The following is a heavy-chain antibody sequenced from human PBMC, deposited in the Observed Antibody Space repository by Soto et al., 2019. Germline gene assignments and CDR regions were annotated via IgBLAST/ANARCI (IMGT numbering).Heavy chain of an antibody. CDR3: ARGSYDFWSVYYTFYYYYGMDV. CDR2: MNPNSGNT. D-gene: IGHD3-3*01. Sequence: ASVKVSCKASGYTFTSYDINWVRQATGQGLEWMGWMNPNSGNTGYAQKFQGRVTMTRNTSISTAYMELSSLRSEDTAVYYCARGSYDFWSVYYTFYYYYGMDVWGQGTTVTVSS. V-gene: IGHV1-8*01. CDR1: GYTFTSYD. J-gene: IGHJ6*02.